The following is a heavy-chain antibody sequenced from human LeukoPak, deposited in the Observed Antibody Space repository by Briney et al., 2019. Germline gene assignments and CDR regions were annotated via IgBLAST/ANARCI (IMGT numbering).Heavy chain of an antibody. J-gene: IGHJ3*02. D-gene: IGHD2-15*01. CDR1: GFTFSIYW. CDR2: MKGDGSVK. CDR3: ARWDAYCSGGRCYSGDFAFDI. V-gene: IGHV3-7*01. Sequence: GGSLRLSCAASGFTFSIYWMSWVRQAPGKGLEWVVSMKGDGSVKHFLDSVKGRFTISRDNAKNSLYLQMNSLRAEDTAVYYCARWDAYCSGGRCYSGDFAFDIWGQGTMVTVSS.